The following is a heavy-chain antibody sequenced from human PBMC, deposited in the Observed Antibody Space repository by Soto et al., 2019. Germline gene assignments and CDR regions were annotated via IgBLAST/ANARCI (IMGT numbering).Heavy chain of an antibody. V-gene: IGHV4-61*01. D-gene: IGHD2-15*01. J-gene: IGHJ6*02. CDR1: GVSVSSGSYY. Sequence: QVQLQESGPGLVKPSETLSLTCTVSGVSVSSGSYYWSCIRQTPGRGLEWIGYIYYSGSTNYNPSLKSRVTISVDTSKNQFSLKLSSVTAADTAVYYCARDRGYRISRYYGMDVWGQGTTVTVSS. CDR2: IYYSGST. CDR3: ARDRGYRISRYYGMDV.